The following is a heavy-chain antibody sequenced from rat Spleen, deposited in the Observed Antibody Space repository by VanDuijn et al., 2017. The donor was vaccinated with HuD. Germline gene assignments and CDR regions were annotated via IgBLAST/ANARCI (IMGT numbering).Heavy chain of an antibody. CDR2: ISYSGST. Sequence: EVQLQESGPGLVKPSQSLSLTCSVTGYSITRNYCGWILKFPGNKMEWIGHISYSGSTSYNPSLKSRISIISDTSKNQFFLQLNSVTTEDTATYYCASTYYGYTSFDYWGQGVMVTVSS. V-gene: IGHV3-1*01. J-gene: IGHJ2*01. CDR3: ASTYYGYTSFDY. D-gene: IGHD1-9*01. CDR1: GYSITRNY.